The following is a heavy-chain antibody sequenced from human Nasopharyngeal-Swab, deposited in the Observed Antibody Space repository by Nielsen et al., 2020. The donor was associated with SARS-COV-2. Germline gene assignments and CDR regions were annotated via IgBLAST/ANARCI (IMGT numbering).Heavy chain of an antibody. Sequence: GGSLRLSCAASGFTFSNYGMHWVRQAPGKGLEWVAVIWYDGSNKYYADSVKGRFTISRDNAKNSLYLQMNSLRAEDTAVYYCARREQLLWFGEAPDAFDIWGQGTMVTVSS. CDR2: IWYDGSNK. CDR1: GFTFSNYG. J-gene: IGHJ3*02. D-gene: IGHD3-10*01. V-gene: IGHV3-33*01. CDR3: ARREQLLWFGEAPDAFDI.